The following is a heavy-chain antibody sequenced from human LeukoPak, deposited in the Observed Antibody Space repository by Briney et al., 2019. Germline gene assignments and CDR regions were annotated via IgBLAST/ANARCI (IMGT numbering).Heavy chain of an antibody. D-gene: IGHD2-8*01. CDR2: IYHSGST. CDR3: AREYDPYAFDI. CDR1: GDSISSGGYS. J-gene: IGHJ3*02. V-gene: IGHV4-30-2*01. Sequence: SETLSLTCAVSGDSISSGGYSWSWIRQPPGKGLEWIGYIYHSGSTYYNPSLKSRVTISVDRSKNQFSLKLSSVTAADTAVYYCAREYDPYAFDIWGQGTMVTVSS.